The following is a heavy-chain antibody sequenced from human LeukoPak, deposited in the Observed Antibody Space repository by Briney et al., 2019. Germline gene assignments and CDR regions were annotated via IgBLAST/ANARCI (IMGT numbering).Heavy chain of an antibody. J-gene: IGHJ6*02. Sequence: GESLKISCKGSGYSFTSYWIGWVRQMPGKGLEWMGIIYPGDSDTRYSPSFRGQVTISADKSISTAYLQWSSLKASDTAMYYCARQERYYYYGMDVWGQGTTVTVSS. CDR2: IYPGDSDT. CDR1: GYSFTSYW. D-gene: IGHD1-26*01. V-gene: IGHV5-51*01. CDR3: ARQERYYYYGMDV.